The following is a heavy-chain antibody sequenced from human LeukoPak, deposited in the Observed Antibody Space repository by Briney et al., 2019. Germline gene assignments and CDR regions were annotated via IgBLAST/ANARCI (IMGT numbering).Heavy chain of an antibody. Sequence: ASVKVSCKASGYTFTGYYMHWVRQAPGQGLEWMGWINPNSGGTNYAQKFQGRVTMTRDTSISTAYMELSRLRSDDTAVYYCARVWFGEHYGMDVWGQGTTVTVSS. J-gene: IGHJ6*02. CDR3: ARVWFGEHYGMDV. CDR2: INPNSGGT. D-gene: IGHD3-10*01. V-gene: IGHV1-2*02. CDR1: GYTFTGYY.